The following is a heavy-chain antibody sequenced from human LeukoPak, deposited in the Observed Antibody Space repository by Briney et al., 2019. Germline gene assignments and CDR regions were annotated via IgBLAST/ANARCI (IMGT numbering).Heavy chain of an antibody. CDR1: GFTFDDYA. CDR3: AKERRSGSPGFDY. Sequence: PGGSLRLSCAASGFTFDDYAMHWVRQAPGKGLEGVSGISWNSGSIGYADSVKGRFTISRDNAKNSLYLQMNSLRAEDTALYYCAKERRSGSPGFDYWGQGTLVTVSS. CDR2: ISWNSGSI. V-gene: IGHV3-9*01. D-gene: IGHD3-10*01. J-gene: IGHJ4*02.